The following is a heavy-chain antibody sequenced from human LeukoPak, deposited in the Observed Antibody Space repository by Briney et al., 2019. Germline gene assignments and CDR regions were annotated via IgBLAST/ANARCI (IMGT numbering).Heavy chain of an antibody. CDR3: ASYRGAFFQH. CDR2: INHSGST. V-gene: IGHV4-34*01. D-gene: IGHD4-23*01. Sequence: SETLSLTCAVYGGSFSGYYWSWIRQPPGKGLEWIGEINHSGSTNYNPSLKCRVTISVDTSKNQFSLKLSSVTAADTAVYYCASYRGAFFQHWGQGTLVTVSS. J-gene: IGHJ1*01. CDR1: GGSFSGYY.